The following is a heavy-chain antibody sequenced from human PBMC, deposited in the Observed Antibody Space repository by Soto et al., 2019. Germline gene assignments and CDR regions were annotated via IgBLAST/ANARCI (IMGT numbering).Heavy chain of an antibody. D-gene: IGHD3-22*01. CDR1: GFTFSSYS. CDR2: ISSSSSTI. J-gene: IGHJ6*02. CDR3: ARGAYDSSTWDLRYYYYYGMDV. V-gene: IGHV3-48*02. Sequence: PGGSLRLSCAASGFTFSSYSMNWVRQAPGKGLEWVSYISSSSSTIYYADSVKGRFTISRDNAKNSLYLQMNSLRDEDTAVYYCARGAYDSSTWDLRYYYYYGMDVWGQGTTVTVSS.